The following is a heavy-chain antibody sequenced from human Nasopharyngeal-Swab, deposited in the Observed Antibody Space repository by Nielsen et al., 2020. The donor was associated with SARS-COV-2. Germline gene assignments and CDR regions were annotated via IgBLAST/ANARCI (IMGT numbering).Heavy chain of an antibody. CDR3: AWAEAPNPYYYYGMDV. V-gene: IGHV1-69*06. D-gene: IGHD2-8*01. CDR2: IIPIFGTA. Sequence: WVGQAPGQGLEWMGGIIPIFGTANYAQKFQGRVTITADKSTSTAYMELSSLRSEDTAVYYCAWAEAPNPYYYYGMDVWGQGTTVTVSS. J-gene: IGHJ6*02.